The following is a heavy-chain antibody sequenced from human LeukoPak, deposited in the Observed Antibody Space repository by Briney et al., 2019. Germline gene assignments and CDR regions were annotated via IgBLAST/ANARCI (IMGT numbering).Heavy chain of an antibody. D-gene: IGHD2-2*01. J-gene: IGHJ5*02. Sequence: SETLSLTCAVYGGSFSGYYWSWIRQPPGKGLEWIGEINHSGSTNYIPSLKSRVTISVDTSKNQFSLKLSSVTAADTAVYYRARGQDIVVVPAARGFDPWGQGTLVTVSS. CDR1: GGSFSGYY. CDR3: ARGQDIVVVPAARGFDP. V-gene: IGHV4-34*01. CDR2: INHSGST.